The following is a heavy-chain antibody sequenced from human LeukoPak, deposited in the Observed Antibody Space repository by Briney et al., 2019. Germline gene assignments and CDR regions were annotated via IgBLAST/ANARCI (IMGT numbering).Heavy chain of an antibody. V-gene: IGHV3-64D*09. J-gene: IGHJ3*01. Sequence: GPLRLSCSASGFTFSAYAMHWVRQAPGKGLEYVSAISVSGDRRFYADSLKGRFTISRNNLENTLYLQLTSLRPEDTAVYYCVKDTPSVGSWAALDAWGQGSMVTVFS. D-gene: IGHD3-10*01. CDR2: ISVSGDRR. CDR1: GFTFSAYA. CDR3: VKDTPSVGSWAALDA.